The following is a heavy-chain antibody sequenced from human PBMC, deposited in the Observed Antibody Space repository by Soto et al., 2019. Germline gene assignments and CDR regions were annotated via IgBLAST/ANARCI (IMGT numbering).Heavy chain of an antibody. CDR2: IIPIFGTA. J-gene: IGHJ6*02. CDR1: GGTFSSYA. CDR3: AREYSSSSGLDYYGMDV. V-gene: IGHV1-69*13. D-gene: IGHD6-6*01. Sequence: SVKVSCKASGGTFSSYAISWGRQAPGQGLEWMGGIIPIFGTANYAQKFQGRVTITADESTSTAYMELSSLRSEDTAVYYCAREYSSSSGLDYYGMDVWGQGTTVTVSS.